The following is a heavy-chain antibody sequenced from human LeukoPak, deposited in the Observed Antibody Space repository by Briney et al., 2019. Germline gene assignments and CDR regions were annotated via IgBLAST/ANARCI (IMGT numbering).Heavy chain of an antibody. CDR2: ISYGGST. J-gene: IGHJ3*01. D-gene: IGHD6-19*01. Sequence: NPSETLSLTCAVSEMSFSAYYWNWIRQSPGKGLEWIGEISYGGSTKYTPSLEGRGTILIDTSKNQFSLKLTSVTAADTAVYYCARGFPPGSGSRGSHAFDVWGQGTMVTVSS. CDR1: EMSFSAYY. V-gene: IGHV4-34*01. CDR3: ARGFPPGSGSRGSHAFDV.